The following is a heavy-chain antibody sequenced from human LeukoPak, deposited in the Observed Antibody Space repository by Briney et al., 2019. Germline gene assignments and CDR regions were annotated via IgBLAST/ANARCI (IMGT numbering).Heavy chain of an antibody. CDR2: IKSKTDGGTT. J-gene: IGHJ4*02. Sequence: GGSLRLSRAASGFTFSNAWMYWVRQAPGKGLEWVARIKSKTDGGTTDYAAPVKGRFTVSRDDSKNTLYLEMNSLKTEDTAVYYCATRISRDGYNWAYDSWGLGTLVTVSS. CDR1: GFTFSNAW. V-gene: IGHV3-15*01. CDR3: ATRISRDGYNWAYDS. D-gene: IGHD5-24*01.